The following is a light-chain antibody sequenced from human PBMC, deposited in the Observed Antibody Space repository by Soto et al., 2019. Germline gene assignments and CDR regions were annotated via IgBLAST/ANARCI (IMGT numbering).Light chain of an antibody. CDR1: QSVSSN. CDR3: QQYNNWPPWET. CDR2: GAS. J-gene: IGKJ2*01. Sequence: EIVMTQSPATLSVSPGERATLSCRASQSVSSNLAWYQQKPGQAPRLLIYGASTRATGIPARFSGSGSGTEFTLTISSLQSEDFAVYYCQQYNNWPPWETFGKGTKLEIK. V-gene: IGKV3-15*01.